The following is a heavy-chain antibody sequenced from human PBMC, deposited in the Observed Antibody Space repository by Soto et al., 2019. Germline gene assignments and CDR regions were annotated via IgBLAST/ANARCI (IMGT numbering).Heavy chain of an antibody. CDR1: GGSISSYY. CDR2: IYYSGST. Sequence: NPSETLSLTCAVSGGSISSYYWSWIRQPPGKGLEWIGYIYYSGSTNYNPSLKSRVTISVDTSKNQFSLKLSSVTAADTAVYYCARHGGYENLYVDYWGQGTLVTVSS. CDR3: ARHGGYENLYVDY. D-gene: IGHD5-12*01. J-gene: IGHJ4*02. V-gene: IGHV4-59*01.